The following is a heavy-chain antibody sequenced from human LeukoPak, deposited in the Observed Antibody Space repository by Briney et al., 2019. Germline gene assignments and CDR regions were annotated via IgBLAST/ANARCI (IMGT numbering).Heavy chain of an antibody. CDR2: IKQDGSEK. CDR1: GFTFSSYW. CDR3: ARGGIAAVNWFDP. D-gene: IGHD6-13*01. J-gene: IGHJ5*02. V-gene: IGHV3-7*01. Sequence: GGSLRLSCAASGFTFSSYWMSWVRQAPGKGLEWVANIKQDGSEKYYVDSVKGRFTISRDNAKNSLYLQMNSLRAEDTAVYYCARGGIAAVNWFDPWGQGTLVTVSS.